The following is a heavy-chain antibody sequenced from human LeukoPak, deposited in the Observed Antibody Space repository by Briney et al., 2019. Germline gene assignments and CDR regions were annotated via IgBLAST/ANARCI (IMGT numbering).Heavy chain of an antibody. Sequence: PGGCLRLSWAAAGFTVSSYWMSWVRQAPGKGRGGVANIKQDGSEKYYVDSVKGRFTISRDNAKNSLYLQMNSLRAEDTAVYYCARVLGWLQPYFDYWGQGTLVTVSS. J-gene: IGHJ4*02. D-gene: IGHD5-24*01. V-gene: IGHV3-7*01. CDR3: ARVLGWLQPYFDY. CDR2: IKQDGSEK. CDR1: GFTVSSYW.